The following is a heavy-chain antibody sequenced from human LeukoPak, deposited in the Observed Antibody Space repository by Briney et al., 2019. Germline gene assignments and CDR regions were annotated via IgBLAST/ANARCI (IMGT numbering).Heavy chain of an antibody. J-gene: IGHJ3*02. CDR2: ITSSGSTV. CDR1: GFSFSDYY. D-gene: IGHD1-1*01. CDR3: ARAWNDAFDI. V-gene: IGHV3-11*04. Sequence: GGSLRLSCAASGFSFSDYYMTWIRQAPGKGLEWVSYITSSGSTVFYADSVKGRLTISRDNAKKSLYLQMNSLRAEDTAVYYCARAWNDAFDIWGQGTMVTASS.